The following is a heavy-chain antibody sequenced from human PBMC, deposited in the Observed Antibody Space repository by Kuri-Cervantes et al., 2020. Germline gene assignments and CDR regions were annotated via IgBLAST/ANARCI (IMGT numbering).Heavy chain of an antibody. CDR3: ASQWGYYNYFDC. J-gene: IGHJ4*02. Sequence: SETLSLTCTVSGGSISSSSHYWGWIRQPPGKGLEWIGSIYYSGSTYYNPSLKSRVTISVDTSKNQFSLRLSSVTAADTAVYYCASQWGYYNYFDCWGQGTLVTVSS. V-gene: IGHV4-39*07. D-gene: IGHD3-9*01. CDR1: GGSISSSSHY. CDR2: IYYSGST.